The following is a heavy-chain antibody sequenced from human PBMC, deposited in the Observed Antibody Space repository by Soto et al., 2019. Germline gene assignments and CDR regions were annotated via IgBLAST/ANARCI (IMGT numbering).Heavy chain of an antibody. Sequence: QITVKESGPTLVTPTQTLTLTCTFSGFSFIPSGGGVGWIRQPPGKAPEWLAIIFWNDDKRYSPPLNSRLTITKDTSKNQVVLTMTNLDPVDTATYFCVRRRGDFTTGGAFDIWGLGTKVTVSS. CDR1: GFSFIPSGGG. J-gene: IGHJ3*02. D-gene: IGHD3-3*01. CDR2: IFWNDDK. V-gene: IGHV2-5*01. CDR3: VRRRGDFTTGGAFDI.